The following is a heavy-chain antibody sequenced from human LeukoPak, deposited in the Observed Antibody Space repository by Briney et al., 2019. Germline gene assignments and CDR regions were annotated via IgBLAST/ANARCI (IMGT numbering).Heavy chain of an antibody. D-gene: IGHD6-6*01. V-gene: IGHV4-34*12. CDR1: GGSFSDYY. CDR2: IFHRGDP. CDR3: TGSSRSTRYYFDY. Sequence: SETLSLTCAVHGGSFSDYYWSWIPQPRGEGLEWIGEIFHRGDPNYNPSLKSRVTISVDTSENQVSLNLSSVAATDSAVYFCTGSSRSTRYYFDYWGQGILVTVSS. J-gene: IGHJ4*02.